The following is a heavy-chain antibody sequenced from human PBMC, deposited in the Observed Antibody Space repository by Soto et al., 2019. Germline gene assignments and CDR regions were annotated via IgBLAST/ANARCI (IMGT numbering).Heavy chain of an antibody. CDR1: GDTFSSYA. J-gene: IGHJ4*02. CDR3: AKEKSRYDRSGYYRPDY. D-gene: IGHD3-22*01. Sequence: QVQLVQSGAEVKKPGSSVKVSCKSSGDTFSSYAISWVRQAPGQGLEWMGGIIPMLGTPSYAQKLQDRVTITADKFTSTAYMELSGLRSEDTAVYYCAKEKSRYDRSGYYRPDYWGQGTLVTVSS. CDR2: IIPMLGTP. V-gene: IGHV1-69*06.